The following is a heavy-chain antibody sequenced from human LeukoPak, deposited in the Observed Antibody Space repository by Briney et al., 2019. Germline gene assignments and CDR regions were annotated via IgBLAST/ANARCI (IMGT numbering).Heavy chain of an antibody. J-gene: IGHJ6*03. CDR3: ARDLLVVVPAAIGYYYYYMDV. Sequence: ASVKVSCKASGYTFTGYYMHWVQQAPGQGLEWMGWINPNSGGTNYAQKFQGRDTMTRDTSISTAYMELSRLRSDDTAVYYCARDLLVVVPAAIGYYYYYMDVWGKGTTVTVSS. CDR2: INPNSGGT. D-gene: IGHD2-2*01. CDR1: GYTFTGYY. V-gene: IGHV1-2*02.